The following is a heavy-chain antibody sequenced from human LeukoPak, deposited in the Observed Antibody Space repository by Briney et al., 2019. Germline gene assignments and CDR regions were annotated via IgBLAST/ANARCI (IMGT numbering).Heavy chain of an antibody. J-gene: IGHJ4*02. Sequence: GGSLRLSCAASGFTFSSYGMHWVRQAPGKGLGWGAVIWYDGSNKYYADSVKGRFTISRDNSKNTLYLQMNSLRAEDTAVYYCAKPPYYYDSSGYLDYWGQGTLVTVSS. D-gene: IGHD3-22*01. V-gene: IGHV3-33*06. CDR1: GFTFSSYG. CDR3: AKPPYYYDSSGYLDY. CDR2: IWYDGSNK.